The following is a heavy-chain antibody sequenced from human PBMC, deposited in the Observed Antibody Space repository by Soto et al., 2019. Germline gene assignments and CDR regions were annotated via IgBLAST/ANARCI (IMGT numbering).Heavy chain of an antibody. CDR3: AANPDIVMIRYGMDV. V-gene: IGHV3-30*03. CDR2: ISHDGRNV. J-gene: IGHJ6*02. Sequence: GGSLRLSCVASGLTFKNYVMYWVRQAPGKGLEWVALISHDGRNVYYADSVEGRFTISRDNSKNTLYLEMNSLRGEDTAVYYCAANPDIVMIRYGMDVWGRGTTVTVS. D-gene: IGHD5-12*01. CDR1: GLTFKNYV.